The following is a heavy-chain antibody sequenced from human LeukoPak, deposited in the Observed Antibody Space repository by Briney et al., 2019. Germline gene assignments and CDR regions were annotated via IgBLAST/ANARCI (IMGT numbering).Heavy chain of an antibody. CDR1: GGSFSGYY. CDR3: ARGLVVVPAAMSGGNAFDI. V-gene: IGHV4-34*01. D-gene: IGHD2-2*01. CDR2: INHSGST. Sequence: RASETLSLTCAVYGGSFSGYYWSWIRQPPGKGLEWIGEINHSGSTNYNPSLKSRVTISVDTSKSQFSLKLSSVTAADTAVYYCARGLVVVPAAMSGGNAFDIWGQGTMVTVSS. J-gene: IGHJ3*02.